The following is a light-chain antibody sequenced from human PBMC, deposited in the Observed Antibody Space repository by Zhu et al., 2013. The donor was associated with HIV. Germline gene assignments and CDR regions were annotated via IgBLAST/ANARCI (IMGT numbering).Light chain of an antibody. Sequence: DVVLTQSPLSLSVTLGQPASISCRSSQSLVHSDGNTYLYWFHQRPGQSPRRLIYKVSNRDSGVPDRFSGSGSGTDFTLKISRVETEDVGVYYCMQALQTPRTFGQGTKVEIK. J-gene: IGKJ1*01. CDR2: KVS. V-gene: IGKV2-30*02. CDR3: MQALQTPRT. CDR1: QSLVHSDGNTY.